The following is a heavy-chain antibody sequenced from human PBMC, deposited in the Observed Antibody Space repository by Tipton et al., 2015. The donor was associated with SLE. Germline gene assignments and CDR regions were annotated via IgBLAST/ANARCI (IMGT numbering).Heavy chain of an antibody. J-gene: IGHJ4*02. CDR2: IYYSGST. V-gene: IGHV4-38-2*01. CDR3: ARGHYDFWSGYYTGFDY. Sequence: TLSLTCAVSGYSISSGYYWGWIRQPPGKGLEWIGSIYYSGSTYYNTSLKSRVTISVDTSKNQFSLRLSSLTAADTAVYYCARGHYDFWSGYYTGFDYWGQGTLVTVSS. CDR1: GYSISSGYY. D-gene: IGHD3-3*01.